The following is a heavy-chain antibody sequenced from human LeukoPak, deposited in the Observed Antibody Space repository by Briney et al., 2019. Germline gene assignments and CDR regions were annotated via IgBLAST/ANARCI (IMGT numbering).Heavy chain of an antibody. D-gene: IGHD2-2*03. CDR1: GGTFSSFA. V-gene: IGHV1-69*13. CDR2: IIPIFGTA. CDR3: ARKLGHCSSTSCYGVNWFDP. Sequence: ASVKVSCKASGGTFSSFAINWVRQAPGQGLEWMGGIIPIFGTANYAQKFQGRVTITADESTSTAYMELSSLRSEDTAVYYCARKLGHCSSTSCYGVNWFDPWGQGTLVTVSS. J-gene: IGHJ5*02.